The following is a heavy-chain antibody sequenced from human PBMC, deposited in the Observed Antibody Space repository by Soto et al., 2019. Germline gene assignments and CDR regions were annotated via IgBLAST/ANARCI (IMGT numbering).Heavy chain of an antibody. D-gene: IGHD2-15*01. V-gene: IGHV3-66*01. CDR2: IYSGGST. CDR3: VSGYCSGGRCYPYYFDY. J-gene: IGHJ4*02. Sequence: PGGSLRLSCAASGFTVSSNYMSWVRQAPGKGLEWVSVIYSGGSTYYADSVKGRFTISRDNSKNTLYLQMNSLRAEDTAVYYCVSGYCSGGRCYPYYFDYWGQGILVIVSS. CDR1: GFTVSSNY.